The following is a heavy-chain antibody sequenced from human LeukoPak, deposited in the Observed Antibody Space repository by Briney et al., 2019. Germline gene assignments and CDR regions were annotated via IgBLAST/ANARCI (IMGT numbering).Heavy chain of an antibody. D-gene: IGHD3-22*01. J-gene: IGHJ4*02. CDR2: INTNTGKP. Sequence: ASVKVSCKASGYTFTSYGKNWGRQAPGQGQEWMGWINTNTGKPTYAQGFTGRVVFFLDTSVSKEYLQISSLKAEDTAVYYCARGSTDSSGFDWGQGTLVTVSS. V-gene: IGHV7-4-1*02. CDR1: GYTFTSYG. CDR3: ARGSTDSSGFD.